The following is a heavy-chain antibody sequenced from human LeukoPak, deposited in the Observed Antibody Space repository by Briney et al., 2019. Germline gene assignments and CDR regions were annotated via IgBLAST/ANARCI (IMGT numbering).Heavy chain of an antibody. V-gene: IGHV1-69*13. J-gene: IGHJ6*02. Sequence: ASVKVSCKASGGTFSSYAISWVRQAPGQGLEWMGGTILIFGTANYAQKFQGRVTITADESTSTAYMELSSMRSEDTAVYYCARTYDSSGYFSYYYYYGMDVWGQGTTVTVSS. CDR1: GGTFSSYA. CDR3: ARTYDSSGYFSYYYYYGMDV. CDR2: TILIFGTA. D-gene: IGHD3-22*01.